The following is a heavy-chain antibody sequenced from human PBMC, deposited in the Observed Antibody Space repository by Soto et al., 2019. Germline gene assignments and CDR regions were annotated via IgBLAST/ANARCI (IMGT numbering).Heavy chain of an antibody. CDR1: GDSINSNYC. D-gene: IGHD6-19*01. CDR2: IYYSGGT. Sequence: QVQLQESGPGLVRPSGTLSLTCAVSGDSINSNYCWTWGRQPPGKGLEWIAEIYYSGGTSYNPSLKRRVTISMDKSKNQFSLTLTSVTAADTAMYYCARDTGWGLGYWGQGTLGPGSS. J-gene: IGHJ4*02. CDR3: ARDTGWGLGY. V-gene: IGHV4-4*02.